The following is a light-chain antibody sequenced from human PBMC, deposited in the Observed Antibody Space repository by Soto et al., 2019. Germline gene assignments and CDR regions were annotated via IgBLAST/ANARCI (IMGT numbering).Light chain of an antibody. CDR2: DTN. CDR3: SLSYSGVRV. Sequence: QAVVTQEPSLTVSPGGTVTLTCGSSTGSVPSGHWPYWFQQKPGQDPTALIYDTNNRHSWTPARFSGSLLGGTPALILSCARPEDEADYYCSLSYSGVRVFGGGTKLTVL. CDR1: TGSVPSGHW. J-gene: IGLJ3*02. V-gene: IGLV7-46*01.